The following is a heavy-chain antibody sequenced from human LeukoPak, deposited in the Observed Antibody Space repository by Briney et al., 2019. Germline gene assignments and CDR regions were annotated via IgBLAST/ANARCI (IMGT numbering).Heavy chain of an antibody. CDR1: GFTFSDYA. CDR2: FKTKYNQV. J-gene: IGHJ4*02. D-gene: IGHD4-11*01. Sequence: GGSLRLSCVASGFTFSDYAMNWVRQAPGKGLEWVSTFKTKYNQVYYAESVRGRFTISTDNSGNTVFLQMNSLRADDTALYYCARSVPDYTRFDYWGQGALVTVSS. V-gene: IGHV3-23*05. CDR3: ARSVPDYTRFDY.